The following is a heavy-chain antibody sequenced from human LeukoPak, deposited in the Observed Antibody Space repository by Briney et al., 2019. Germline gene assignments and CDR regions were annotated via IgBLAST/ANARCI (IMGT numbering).Heavy chain of an antibody. J-gene: IGHJ4*02. CDR3: ARTVAAAEAFDY. CDR2: ISSSSNYI. Sequence: GGSLRLSCVASGFTFSSYSMSWVRQAPGKGLEWVSSISSSSNYIYYADSVKGRFTISRDNAKNSLYLEMNSLRAEDTAVYYCARTVAAAEAFDYWGQGTLVTVSS. D-gene: IGHD6-13*01. V-gene: IGHV3-21*01. CDR1: GFTFSSYS.